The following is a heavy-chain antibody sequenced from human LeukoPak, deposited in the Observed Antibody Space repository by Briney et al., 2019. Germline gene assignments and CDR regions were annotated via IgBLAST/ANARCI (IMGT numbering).Heavy chain of an antibody. D-gene: IGHD6-13*01. V-gene: IGHV1-18*01. J-gene: IGHJ4*02. Sequence: ASVKVSCKASGYTFTSYGISWVRQAPGQGLEWMGWISAYNGNTNYAQKLQGRVTMTTDTSTSTAYMELRSLRSDDTAVYYCARGRLSGYSSSWYGVYWGQGTLVTVSS. CDR1: GYTFTSYG. CDR2: ISAYNGNT. CDR3: ARGRLSGYSSSWYGVY.